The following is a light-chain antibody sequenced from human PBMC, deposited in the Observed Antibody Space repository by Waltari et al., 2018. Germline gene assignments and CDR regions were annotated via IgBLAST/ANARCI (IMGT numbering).Light chain of an antibody. CDR3: SSYTSSSTYVV. V-gene: IGLV2-14*03. CDR1: SRHVGDYNY. Sequence: QSALTQPASVSGSPGQSITISCTGPSRHVGDYNYVSWYQRHPGKAPKLIIFDVSNRPSGVSNRFSGSKSGDTASLTISGLQAEDEADYYCSSYTSSSTYVVFGGGTKLTVL. CDR2: DVS. J-gene: IGLJ2*01.